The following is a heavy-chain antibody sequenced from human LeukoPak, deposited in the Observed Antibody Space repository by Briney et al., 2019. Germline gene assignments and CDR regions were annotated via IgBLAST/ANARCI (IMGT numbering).Heavy chain of an antibody. CDR2: INHSGST. D-gene: IGHD4-17*01. J-gene: IGHJ4*02. CDR1: GFTFSDYY. CDR3: ARRRYGGPGY. V-gene: IGHV4-34*01. Sequence: GSLRLSCAASGFTFSDYYMSWIRQAPGKGLEWIGEINHSGSTNYNPSLKSRVTISVDTSKNQFSLKLSSVTAADTAVYYCARRRYGGPGYWGQGTLVTVSS.